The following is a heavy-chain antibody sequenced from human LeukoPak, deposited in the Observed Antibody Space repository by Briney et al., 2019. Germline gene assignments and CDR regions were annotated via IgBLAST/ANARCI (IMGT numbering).Heavy chain of an antibody. J-gene: IGHJ3*02. D-gene: IGHD6-13*01. CDR1: GYTFTNYA. Sequence: ASVKVSCKASGYTFTNYAINWVRQAPGQGLEWMGWINPNSGGTNYAQKFQGRVTMTRDTSISTAYMELSRLRSDDTAVYYCARDNVAAAGLDAFDIWGQGTMVTVSS. CDR3: ARDNVAAAGLDAFDI. CDR2: INPNSGGT. V-gene: IGHV1-2*02.